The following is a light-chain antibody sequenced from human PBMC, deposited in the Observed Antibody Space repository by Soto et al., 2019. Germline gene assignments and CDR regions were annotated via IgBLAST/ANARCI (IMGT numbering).Light chain of an antibody. CDR3: SSYTSSSTLHV. Sequence: QSVLTQPASVSGSPGQSITISCTGTSSDVGDNNYVSWYQQHPGKAPKLMIYDVTHRPSGISNRFSGSKSGNTASLIISGLQAEDEADYYCSSYTSSSTLHVFGTGTKLTVL. CDR1: SSDVGDNNY. J-gene: IGLJ1*01. V-gene: IGLV2-14*01. CDR2: DVT.